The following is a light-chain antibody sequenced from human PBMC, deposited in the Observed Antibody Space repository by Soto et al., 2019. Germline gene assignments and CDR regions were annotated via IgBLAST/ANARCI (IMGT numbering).Light chain of an antibody. Sequence: ETVLTQSPGTLSLSPGERATLSCRASQSVSSSSLAWYQQRPGQAPRLLIYGTSSRATGIPDRFSGSGSGTDFTLTISRLEPEDFAMYFCQRYGSSPLITFGQGTRLEI. V-gene: IGKV3-20*01. J-gene: IGKJ5*01. CDR1: QSVSSSS. CDR3: QRYGSSPLIT. CDR2: GTS.